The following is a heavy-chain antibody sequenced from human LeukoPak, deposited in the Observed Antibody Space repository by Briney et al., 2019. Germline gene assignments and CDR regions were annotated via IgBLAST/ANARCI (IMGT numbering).Heavy chain of an antibody. V-gene: IGHV4-4*07. Sequence: PSETLSLTCTVSGGSISSYYWSWIRQPAGKGLEWIGRIYTSGSTNYNPSLKSRVTMSVDTSKNQFSLKLSSVTAADTAVYYCARSGSGWYGKYYYYYMDVWGKGTTVTISS. J-gene: IGHJ6*03. CDR1: GGSISSYY. D-gene: IGHD6-19*01. CDR2: IYTSGST. CDR3: ARSGSGWYGKYYYYYMDV.